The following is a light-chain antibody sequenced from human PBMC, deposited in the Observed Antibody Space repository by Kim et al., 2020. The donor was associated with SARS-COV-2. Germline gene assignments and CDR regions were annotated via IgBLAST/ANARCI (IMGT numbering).Light chain of an antibody. Sequence: QPVLTQPPSVSAAPGQKVTISCSGSSSNIGNNYVSWYQQLPGTAPKLLIYDNNKRPSGIPDRFSGSKSGTSATLGITGLQTGDEADYYCGTWDSSLSAVFGGGTQLTV. CDR1: SSNIGNNY. V-gene: IGLV1-51*01. J-gene: IGLJ3*02. CDR3: GTWDSSLSAV. CDR2: DNN.